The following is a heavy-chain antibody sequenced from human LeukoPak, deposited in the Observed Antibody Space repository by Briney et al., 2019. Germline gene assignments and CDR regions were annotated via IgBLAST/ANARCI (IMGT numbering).Heavy chain of an antibody. D-gene: IGHD3-3*01. J-gene: IGHJ4*02. CDR1: GGSISSSSYY. CDR2: IYYSGST. V-gene: IGHV4-39*01. CDR3: ASDCDFWSGPPKVDWDFDY. Sequence: SETLSLTCTVSGGSISSSSYYWGWIRQPPGKGLEWIGSIYYSGSTYYNPSLKSRVTISVDTSKNQFSLKLSSVTAADTAVYYCASDCDFWSGPPKVDWDFDYWGQGTLVTVSS.